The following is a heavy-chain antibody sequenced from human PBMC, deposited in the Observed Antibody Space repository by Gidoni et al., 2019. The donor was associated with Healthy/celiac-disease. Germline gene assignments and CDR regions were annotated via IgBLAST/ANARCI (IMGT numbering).Heavy chain of an antibody. V-gene: IGHV3-7*01. CDR2: IKQDGSEK. D-gene: IGHD6-13*01. CDR3: ARAGYSRGRGDWFDP. Sequence: EVQLVESGGGLVQPGGSLRLSCAASGFTFSSYWMSWVRQAPGKGLEWVANIKQDGSEKYYVDSVKGRFTISRDNAKNSLYLQMNSLRAEDTAVYYCARAGYSRGRGDWFDPWGQGTLVTVSS. J-gene: IGHJ5*02. CDR1: GFTFSSYW.